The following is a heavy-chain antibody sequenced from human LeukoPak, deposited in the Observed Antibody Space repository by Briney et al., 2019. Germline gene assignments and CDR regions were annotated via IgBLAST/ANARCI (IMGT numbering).Heavy chain of an antibody. V-gene: IGHV4-59*01. J-gene: IGHJ4*02. Sequence: SETLSLTCAVYGGSFSGYYWSWIRQPPGKGLEWIGYIYYSGTTNYNPSLKSRVTISVDTSQNQFSLELSSVTAADAAVYYCARGLRGYRYGPFDYWGQGTLVTVSS. CDR3: ARGLRGYRYGPFDY. D-gene: IGHD5-18*01. CDR2: IYYSGTT. CDR1: GGSFSGYY.